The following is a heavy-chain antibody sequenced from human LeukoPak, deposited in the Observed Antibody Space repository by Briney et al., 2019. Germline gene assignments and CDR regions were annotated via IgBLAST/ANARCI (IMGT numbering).Heavy chain of an antibody. CDR2: IYYSGST. Sequence: SETLSLTCTVSGGSISSSSYYWGWIRQPPGKGLEWIGSIYYSGSTYYNPSLKSRVTISGDTSKNQFSLKLSSVTAADTAVYYCARGYCRGGSCPTFDYWGQGTLVTVSS. J-gene: IGHJ4*02. CDR3: ARGYCRGGSCPTFDY. CDR1: GGSISSSSYY. D-gene: IGHD2-15*01. V-gene: IGHV4-39*07.